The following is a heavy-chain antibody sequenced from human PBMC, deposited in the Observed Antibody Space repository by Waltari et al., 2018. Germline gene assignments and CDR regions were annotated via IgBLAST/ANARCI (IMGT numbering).Heavy chain of an antibody. J-gene: IGHJ4*02. CDR2: IYPGDSDT. CDR3: ARHVYGDGYNFALDY. D-gene: IGHD5-12*01. CDR1: GYSFTSYW. Sequence: EVQLVQSGAEVKKPGESLKISCKGSGYSFTSYWIGWVRQMPGKGLECMGIIYPGDSDTRYSPSFQGQVTSSADKSISTAYLQWSSLKASDTAMYYCARHVYGDGYNFALDYWGQGTLVTVSS. V-gene: IGHV5-51*01.